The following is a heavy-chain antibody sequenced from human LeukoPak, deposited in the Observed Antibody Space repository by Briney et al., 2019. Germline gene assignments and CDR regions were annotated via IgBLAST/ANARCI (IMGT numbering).Heavy chain of an antibody. CDR1: GFTFSDHH. J-gene: IGHJ3*01. CDR3: ARSFDV. CDR2: ISTGGTTK. Sequence: PGGSLRLSCAAFGFTFSDHHMDWVRQAPGKGLEWVSYISTGGTTKDYADSVKGRVTISRDNAKNSLFLQMNSLRAEDTATYYCARSFDVWGRGTMVTVSS. V-gene: IGHV3-11*04.